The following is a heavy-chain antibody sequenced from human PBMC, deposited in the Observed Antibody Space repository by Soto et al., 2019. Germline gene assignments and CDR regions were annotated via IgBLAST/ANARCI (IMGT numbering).Heavy chain of an antibody. J-gene: IGHJ5*02. CDR3: ARHHGPTTSENGFDP. D-gene: IGHD5-12*01. CDR2: ISTYSGDT. Sequence: QVHLVQSGVEVKTPGASVKVSCQASGYTFFTYDISWVRQPPGQGLEWMGWISTYSGDTKYAQKLQGRVTMTTDTSTTTAYLELRSLRSDDTGVYYCARHHGPTTSENGFDPWGQGTLVTVSS. CDR1: GYTFFTYD. V-gene: IGHV1-18*01.